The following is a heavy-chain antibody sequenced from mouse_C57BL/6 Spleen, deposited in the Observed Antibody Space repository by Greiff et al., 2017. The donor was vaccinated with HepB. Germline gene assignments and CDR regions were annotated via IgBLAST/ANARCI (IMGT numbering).Heavy chain of an antibody. V-gene: IGHV1-18*01. CDR2: INPNNGGT. Sequence: EVKLQESGPELVKPGASVKIPCKASGYTFTDYNMDWVKQSHGKSLEWIGDINPNNGGTIYNQKFKGKATLTVDKSSSTAYMELRSLTSEDTAVYYCARRGYDYGYDVWGTGTTVTVSS. D-gene: IGHD2-4*01. CDR1: GYTFTDYN. CDR3: ARRGYDYGYDV. J-gene: IGHJ1*03.